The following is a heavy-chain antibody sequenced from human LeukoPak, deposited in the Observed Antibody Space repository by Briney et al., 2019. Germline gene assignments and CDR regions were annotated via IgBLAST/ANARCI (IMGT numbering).Heavy chain of an antibody. J-gene: IGHJ4*02. Sequence: GGSLRLSCAASGFTVISNYMSWVRQAPGKGLEWVSAINSGGNTFYADSVKGRFTISRDNSKNTLYLQMDSLRAEDTAVYYCAKDRITGTPYYFDYWGQGTLVTVSS. CDR2: INSGGNT. CDR3: AKDRITGTPYYFDY. V-gene: IGHV3-66*01. CDR1: GFTVISNY. D-gene: IGHD1-20*01.